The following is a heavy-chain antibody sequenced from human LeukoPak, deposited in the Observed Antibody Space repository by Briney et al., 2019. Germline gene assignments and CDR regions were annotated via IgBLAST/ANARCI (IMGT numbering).Heavy chain of an antibody. CDR3: ARDPVGYYYAMDV. J-gene: IGHJ6*02. V-gene: IGHV3-48*03. CDR1: GFTFRDYE. Sequence: PGGSLRLSCAASGFTFRDYEMNWVRQAPGKGLEWVSYISSSGSTIYYADSVKGRFTISRDSAKKSVYLQMNSLRAEDTAVYYCARDPVGYYYAMDVWGQGTTVTVS. CDR2: ISSSGSTI. D-gene: IGHD4-23*01.